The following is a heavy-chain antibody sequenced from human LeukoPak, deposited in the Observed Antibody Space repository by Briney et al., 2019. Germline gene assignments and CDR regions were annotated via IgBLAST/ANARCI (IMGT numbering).Heavy chain of an antibody. Sequence: ASVKVSCKASGYTFTSYYMHWVRQAPGQGLEWMGIINPSGGSTSYAQKFQGRVTMTRDTSTSTVYMELSSLRSEDTAVYYCARARDYDFWSGYEFDYWGQGTLVTVSS. D-gene: IGHD3-3*01. CDR3: ARARDYDFWSGYEFDY. J-gene: IGHJ4*02. CDR1: GYTFTSYY. V-gene: IGHV1-46*01. CDR2: INPSGGST.